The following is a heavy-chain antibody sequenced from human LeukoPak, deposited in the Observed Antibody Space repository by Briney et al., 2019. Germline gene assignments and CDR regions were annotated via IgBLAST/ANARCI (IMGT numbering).Heavy chain of an antibody. CDR1: GFTFSSYE. V-gene: IGHV3-48*03. CDR2: ISSSGSTI. D-gene: IGHD3-10*01. CDR3: ARDDYGSGSWNDY. Sequence: GGSLRLSCAASGFTFSSYEMNWVRQAPGKGLEWVSYISSSGSTIYYADSVKGRFTISGDNAKNSLYLQMNSLRAEDTALYYCARDDYGSGSWNDYWGQGTLVTVSS. J-gene: IGHJ4*02.